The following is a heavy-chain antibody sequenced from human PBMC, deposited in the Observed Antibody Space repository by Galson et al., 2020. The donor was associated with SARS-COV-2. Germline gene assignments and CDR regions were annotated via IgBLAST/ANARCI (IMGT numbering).Heavy chain of an antibody. Sequence: ASVKVSCKASGYTLSNFGMHWVRQAPGQSLEWMGWITAGNGNTKNSQKFQDRVTITRDTSANTAYMELSSLISEDTAVYYCSGGGAIHPHWLDTWGQGTLVTVSS. CDR1: GYTLSNFG. D-gene: IGHD2-21*01. CDR2: ITAGNGNT. J-gene: IGHJ5*02. V-gene: IGHV1-3*01. CDR3: SGGGAIHPHWLDT.